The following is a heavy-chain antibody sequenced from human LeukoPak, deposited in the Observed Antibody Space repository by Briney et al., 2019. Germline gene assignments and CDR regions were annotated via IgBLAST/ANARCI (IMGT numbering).Heavy chain of an antibody. V-gene: IGHV3-64D*06. CDR2: ISSNGGST. D-gene: IGHD4-11*01. Sequence: PGGSLRLSCSASGFTFSNYAMHWVRQAPGKGLEYVSAISSNGGSTYYADSVKGRFTISRDNSKNTLYLQMSSLRAEDTAVYYCVKDSQPKTTVTNFDYWGQGTLVTVSS. CDR3: VKDSQPKTTVTNFDY. J-gene: IGHJ4*02. CDR1: GFTFSNYA.